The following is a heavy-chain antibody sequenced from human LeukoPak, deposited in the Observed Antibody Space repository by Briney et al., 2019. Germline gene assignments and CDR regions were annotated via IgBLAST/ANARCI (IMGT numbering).Heavy chain of an antibody. Sequence: GGSLRLSCAASGFTFSGSAMHWVRQASGKGLEWVGRIRSKANSYVTAYAAWVKGRFTISRDGSKNTAYLQMNSLKTEDTAVYYCTSRPGVAANYYFDYWGQGTLVTVSS. J-gene: IGHJ4*02. CDR1: GFTFSGSA. CDR2: IRSKANSYVT. CDR3: TSRPGVAANYYFDY. V-gene: IGHV3-73*01. D-gene: IGHD2-15*01.